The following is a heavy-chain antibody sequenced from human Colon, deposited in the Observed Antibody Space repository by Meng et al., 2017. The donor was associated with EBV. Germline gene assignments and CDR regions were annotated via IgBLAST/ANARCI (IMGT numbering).Heavy chain of an antibody. J-gene: IGHJ4*02. CDR2: VYHTGST. CDR3: ARVWQSLTAFFDS. V-gene: IGHV4-4*02. CDR1: GASISSSHW. D-gene: IGHD2-21*01. Sequence: QVHLEESGPGLVKPSGTLSLPGAVAGASISSSHWWTWVRQPPGKGLEWIGEVYHTGSTKYNPSLKSRLTISVDKSKNQFSLNLTSVTAADTAVYYCARVWQSLTAFFDSWGQGTLVTVSS.